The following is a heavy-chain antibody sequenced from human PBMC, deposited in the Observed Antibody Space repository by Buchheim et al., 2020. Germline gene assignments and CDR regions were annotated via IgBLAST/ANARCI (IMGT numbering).Heavy chain of an antibody. CDR1: GGSISSYY. J-gene: IGHJ4*02. Sequence: QVQLQESGPGLVKPSETLSLTCTVSGGSISSYYWSWIRQPPGKGLEWIGYIYYSGSTNYNPSLKSRVTISVDTSKNQFSLKLSSVTAADTAVYYCARGGTVHDYGGNGLDYWGQGTL. CDR3: ARGGTVHDYGGNGLDY. D-gene: IGHD4-23*01. CDR2: IYYSGST. V-gene: IGHV4-59*01.